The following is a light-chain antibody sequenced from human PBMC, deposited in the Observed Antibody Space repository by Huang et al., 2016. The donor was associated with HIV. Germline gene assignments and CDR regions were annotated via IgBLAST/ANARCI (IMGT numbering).Light chain of an antibody. CDR1: KSVSSN. CDR2: VAS. CDR3: QQYNNWPPLT. J-gene: IGKJ4*01. Sequence: EIVMTQSPATLFVSPGERATISCRDSKSVSSNLAWSQQKPGQAPRLLIDVASTRATGIPARFSGSGSGSEFTRTISSLQSEDFAVYYCQQYNNWPPLTFGGGTKVEIK. V-gene: IGKV3-15*01.